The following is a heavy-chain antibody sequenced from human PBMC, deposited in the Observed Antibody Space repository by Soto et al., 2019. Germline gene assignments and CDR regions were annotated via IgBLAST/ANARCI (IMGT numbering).Heavy chain of an antibody. V-gene: IGHV3-21*01. CDR2: ISSSSSYI. Sequence: GGSLRVSCAASGFTFSSYIMNWVRQAPGKGLEWVSSISSSSSYIYYADSVKGRFTISRDNAKNSLYLQMNSLRAEDTAVYYCARDGARLLWFGELYSFDYWGQGTLVTVSS. J-gene: IGHJ4*02. D-gene: IGHD3-10*01. CDR3: ARDGARLLWFGELYSFDY. CDR1: GFTFSSYI.